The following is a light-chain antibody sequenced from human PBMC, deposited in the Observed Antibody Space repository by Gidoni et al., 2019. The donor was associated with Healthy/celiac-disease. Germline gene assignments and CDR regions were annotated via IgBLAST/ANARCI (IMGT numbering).Light chain of an antibody. CDR3: QQYDNLPGIT. V-gene: IGKV1-33*01. CDR1: QDISNY. CDR2: DAS. J-gene: IGKJ3*01. Sequence: DIQMTQSPSSLSASVGDSVTITFQASQDISNYLNWYQQKPGKAHKLLIYDASNLETGFPSRFSGSGSGTDFTFTISSLQPEDIATYYCQQYDNLPGITFGPGTKVDIK.